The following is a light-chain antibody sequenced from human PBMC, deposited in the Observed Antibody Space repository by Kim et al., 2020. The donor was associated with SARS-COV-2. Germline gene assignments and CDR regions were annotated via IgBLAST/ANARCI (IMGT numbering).Light chain of an antibody. CDR1: NIGTMS. CDR3: QVWDGESDHLYV. Sequence: PGTTANIPRGGNNIGTMSVYWYQPKPGQAPILVIYYDRDRPSGLPERFSASNSANMATLTISRVEAGDEADYYCQVWDGESDHLYVFGPGTKVTVL. CDR2: YDR. J-gene: IGLJ1*01. V-gene: IGLV3-21*04.